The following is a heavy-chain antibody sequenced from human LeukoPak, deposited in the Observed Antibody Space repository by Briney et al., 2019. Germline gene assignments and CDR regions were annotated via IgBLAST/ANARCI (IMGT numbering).Heavy chain of an antibody. CDR3: ARTYYDFWSGPFTRGNPFNP. CDR2: IYYTGRT. CDR1: GGSISSSSHS. V-gene: IGHV4-39*01. J-gene: IGHJ5*02. D-gene: IGHD3-3*01. Sequence: SETLSLTCTVSGGSISSSSHSWGWIRQPPGKGLEWTGSIYYTGRTYYNPSLKSRVTISVDTSKNQSSLKLSSVTAADTAVYYCARTYYDFWSGPFTRGNPFNPWGQGTLVTVSA.